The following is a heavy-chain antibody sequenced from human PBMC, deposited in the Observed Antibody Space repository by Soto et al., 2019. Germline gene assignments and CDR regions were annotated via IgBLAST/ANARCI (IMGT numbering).Heavy chain of an antibody. CDR1: GGTFSSYA. CDR3: ARGRQFVVVPAAPTYYFDY. D-gene: IGHD2-2*01. J-gene: IGHJ4*02. Sequence: SVKVSGKASGGTFSSYAISCVRQAPGQVLEWMGGIIPIFGTANYAQKFQGRVTITADKSTSTAYMELSSLRSEDTAVYYCARGRQFVVVPAAPTYYFDYWGQGTLVTVSS. CDR2: IIPIFGTA. V-gene: IGHV1-69*06.